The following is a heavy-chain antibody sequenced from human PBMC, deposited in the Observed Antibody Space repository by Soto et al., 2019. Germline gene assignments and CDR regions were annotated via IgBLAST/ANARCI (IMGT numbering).Heavy chain of an antibody. V-gene: IGHV3-30-3*01. J-gene: IGHJ6*02. CDR2: ISYDGSNK. CDR1: GFTFSSYA. CDR3: ASTPHV. Sequence: QVQLVESGGGVVQPGRSLRLSCAASGFTFSSYAMHWVRQAPGKGLEWVAVISYDGSNKYYADSVKGRFTISRDNSKNTLYLQMNSLRADDTAVYYCASTPHVWGQGTTVTVSS.